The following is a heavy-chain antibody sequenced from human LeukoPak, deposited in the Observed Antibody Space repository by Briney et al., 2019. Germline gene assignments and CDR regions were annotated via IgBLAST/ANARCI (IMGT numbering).Heavy chain of an antibody. CDR3: ARGSGAAAGAFDY. V-gene: IGHV3-33*01. CDR1: GFTFRSYG. CDR2: VWYDGNNK. Sequence: GGSLRLSCAASGFTFRSYGMHWVRQAPGKGLEWVAIVWYDGNNKYYEDSVKGRFTVSRDNSKDTVSLQLNSLRAEDTAVYYCARGSGAAAGAFDYWGQGTLVTVPS. D-gene: IGHD6-13*01. J-gene: IGHJ4*02.